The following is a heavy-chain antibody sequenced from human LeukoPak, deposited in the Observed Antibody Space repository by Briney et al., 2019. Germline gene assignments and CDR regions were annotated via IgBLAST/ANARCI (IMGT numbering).Heavy chain of an antibody. D-gene: IGHD6-13*01. V-gene: IGHV4-39*01. Sequence: SETLSLTCTVSGGSISSSSYYWGWIRQPPGKGLEWIGSIYYSGSTYYNPSLKSRVTISVDTSKNQFSLKLSSVTAADTAVYYCAALGGPGIAAAGIDYWGQGTLVAVSS. CDR1: GGSISSSSYY. CDR3: AALGGPGIAAAGIDY. CDR2: IYYSGST. J-gene: IGHJ4*02.